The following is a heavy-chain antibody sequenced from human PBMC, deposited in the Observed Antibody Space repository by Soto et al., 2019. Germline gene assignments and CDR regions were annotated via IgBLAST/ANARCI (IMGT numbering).Heavy chain of an antibody. CDR1: GFTFSSYG. D-gene: IGHD6-13*01. CDR3: AKGEYSSSWYGSYYYGMDV. CDR2: ISYDGSNK. V-gene: IGHV3-30*18. J-gene: IGHJ6*02. Sequence: GGSLRLSCAASGFTFSSYGMHWVHQAPGKGLEWVAVISYDGSNKYYADSVKGRFTISKDNSKNTLYLQMNSLRAEDTAVYYCAKGEYSSSWYGSYYYGMDVWGQGTTVTVSS.